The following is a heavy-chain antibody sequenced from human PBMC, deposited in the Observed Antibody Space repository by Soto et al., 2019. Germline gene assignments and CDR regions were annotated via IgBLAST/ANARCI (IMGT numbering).Heavy chain of an antibody. J-gene: IGHJ6*02. CDR3: ASRDGAAAGYYYYGMDV. V-gene: IGHV4-34*01. D-gene: IGHD6-13*01. Sequence: PSETLSLTCAVYGGCFSGYYWSWIRQPPGKGLEWIGEINHSGSTNYNPSLKSRVTISVDTSKNQFSLKLSSVTAADTAVYYCASRDGAAAGYYYYGMDVWGQGTTVTVSS. CDR1: GGCFSGYY. CDR2: INHSGST.